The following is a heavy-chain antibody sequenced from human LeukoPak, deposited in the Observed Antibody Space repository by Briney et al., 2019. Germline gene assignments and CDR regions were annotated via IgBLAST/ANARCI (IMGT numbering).Heavy chain of an antibody. J-gene: IGHJ4*02. V-gene: IGHV3-53*04. D-gene: IGHD4-11*01. CDR3: ARGMTNPFDY. CDR1: GFTVSTNY. Sequence: GGSLRLSCAASGFTVSTNYMSWVRQAPGKGLEWVSLIYSGGSTYYADSVKGRFTISRHNSENTLYLQMNSLRAEDTAVYYWARGMTNPFDYWGQGTLVTVSS. CDR2: IYSGGST.